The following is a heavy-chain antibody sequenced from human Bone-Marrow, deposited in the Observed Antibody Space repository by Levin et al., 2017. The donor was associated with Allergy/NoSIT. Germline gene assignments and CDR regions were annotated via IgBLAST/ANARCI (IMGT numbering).Heavy chain of an antibody. V-gene: IGHV3-23*01. Sequence: GESLKISCAASGFTFSSYAMSWVRQAPGKGLEWVSAISGSGGSTYYADSVKGRFTISRDNSKNTLYLQMNSLRAEDTAVYYCAKMTWGYSYGDYWGQGTLVTVSS. CDR1: GFTFSSYA. J-gene: IGHJ4*02. D-gene: IGHD5-18*01. CDR3: AKMTWGYSYGDY. CDR2: ISGSGGST.